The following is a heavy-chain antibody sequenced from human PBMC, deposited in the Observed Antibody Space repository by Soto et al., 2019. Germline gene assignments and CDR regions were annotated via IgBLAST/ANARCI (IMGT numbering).Heavy chain of an antibody. V-gene: IGHV3-11*06. CDR1: GFTFSDYY. CDR2: ISSSSSYT. J-gene: IGHJ6*02. Sequence: PGGTLRLSCAASGFTFSDYYMSWIRQAPGKGLEWVSYISSSSSYTDYADSVKGRFTISRDNAKNSLYLQMNSLRAEDTAVYYCAEXHYARTREHATSNDYGLEGWSHRTTFTVSS. CDR3: AEXHYARTREHATSNDYGLEG. D-gene: IGHD3-10*02.